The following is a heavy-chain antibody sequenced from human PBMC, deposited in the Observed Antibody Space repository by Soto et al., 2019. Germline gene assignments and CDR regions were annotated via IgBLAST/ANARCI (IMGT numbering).Heavy chain of an antibody. CDR1: GFTFSSYA. V-gene: IGHV3-23*01. D-gene: IGHD2-2*02. Sequence: GGSLRLSCAASGFTFSSYAMSWVRQAPGKGLEWVSAISGSGGSTYYADSVKGRFTISRDNSKNTLYLQMNSLRAEDTAVYYCAKGGILVVPAAIGPYYFDYWGQGTLVTVSS. J-gene: IGHJ4*02. CDR2: ISGSGGST. CDR3: AKGGILVVPAAIGPYYFDY.